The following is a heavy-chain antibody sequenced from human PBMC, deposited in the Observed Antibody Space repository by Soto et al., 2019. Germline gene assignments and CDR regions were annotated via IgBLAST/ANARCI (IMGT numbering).Heavy chain of an antibody. Sequence: QAQLVQSGAEMKKPGASVKVSCKATGYTFSAYTMNWVRQAPGQSLEWMGWINAGSGNTKYSQNFQRRVRFTRDTSAGTVYMELTGLTSEDTAVYYCARDTETLGPRANDALDIWGQGTMVTVSS. CDR1: GYTFSAYT. D-gene: IGHD3-3*02. CDR2: INAGSGNT. J-gene: IGHJ3*02. V-gene: IGHV1-3*01. CDR3: ARDTETLGPRANDALDI.